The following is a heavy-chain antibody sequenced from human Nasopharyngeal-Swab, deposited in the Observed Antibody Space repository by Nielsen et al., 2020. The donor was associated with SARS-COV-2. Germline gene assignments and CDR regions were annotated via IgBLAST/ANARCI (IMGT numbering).Heavy chain of an antibody. CDR3: ARDRPMARGVASGGAHYYYYYMDV. Sequence: SETLSLTCTVSGGSISSYYWSWIRQPPGKGLEWIGYIYYSGSTNYNPSLKSRVTISVDTSKNQFSLKLSSVTAADTAVYYCARDRPMARGVASGGAHYYYYYMDVWGKGTTVTVSS. V-gene: IGHV4-59*01. J-gene: IGHJ6*03. D-gene: IGHD3-10*01. CDR2: IYYSGST. CDR1: GGSISSYY.